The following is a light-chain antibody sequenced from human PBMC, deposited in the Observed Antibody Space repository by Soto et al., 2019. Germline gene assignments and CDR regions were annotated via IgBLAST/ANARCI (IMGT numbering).Light chain of an antibody. V-gene: IGLV1-51*01. Sequence: QAVVTQPPSVSAAPGQTVTISCSGGSNFEKNYISWYQHLPGTAPKLLIYEITKRPSGIPDRFSASKSGSSATLVITGLQTGDEADYYCGTWDPSLTPGRYVFGSGTQLTVL. J-gene: IGLJ6*01. CDR2: EIT. CDR1: SNFEKNY. CDR3: GTWDPSLTPGRYV.